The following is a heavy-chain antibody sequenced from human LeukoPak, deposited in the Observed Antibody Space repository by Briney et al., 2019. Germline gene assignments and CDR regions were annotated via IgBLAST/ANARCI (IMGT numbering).Heavy chain of an antibody. J-gene: IGHJ6*02. CDR3: ARGAAIITAYYYYGMDV. Sequence: SETLSLTCAVYGGSFSGYYWSWIRQPPGKGLEWIGEINHSGSTNYNPSLKSRVTISVGTSKNQFSLKLSSVTAADTAVYYCARGAAIITAYYYYGMDVWGQGTTVTVSS. CDR1: GGSFSGYY. D-gene: IGHD5-18*01. CDR2: INHSGST. V-gene: IGHV4-34*01.